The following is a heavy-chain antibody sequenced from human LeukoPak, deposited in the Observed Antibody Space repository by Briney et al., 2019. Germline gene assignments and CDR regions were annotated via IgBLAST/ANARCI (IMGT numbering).Heavy chain of an antibody. CDR2: ISGSGGST. CDR1: GFTFSSYA. V-gene: IGHV3-23*01. Sequence: GESLKISCAASGFTFSSYAMSWVRQAPGKGLEWVSAISGSGGSTYYADSVKGRFTISRDNSKNTLYLQMNSLRAEDTAVYYCAKDGGYYYGSGSAPGYWGQGTLVTVSS. J-gene: IGHJ4*02. CDR3: AKDGGYYYGSGSAPGY. D-gene: IGHD3-10*01.